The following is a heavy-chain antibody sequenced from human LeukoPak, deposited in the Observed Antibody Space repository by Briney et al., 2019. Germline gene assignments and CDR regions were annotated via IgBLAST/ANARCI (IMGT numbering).Heavy chain of an antibody. CDR3: ARDSDFWSGYYYFDY. D-gene: IGHD3-3*01. CDR1: GGSISSSSYY. Sequence: NSSETLSLTCTVSGGSISSSSYYWGWIRQPPGKGLEWFGYIYYSGSTYYNPSLKSRATISIDASKNQFSLKLSSVTAADTAVYYCARDSDFWSGYYYFDYWGQGTLVTVSS. V-gene: IGHV4-30-4*08. J-gene: IGHJ4*02. CDR2: IYYSGST.